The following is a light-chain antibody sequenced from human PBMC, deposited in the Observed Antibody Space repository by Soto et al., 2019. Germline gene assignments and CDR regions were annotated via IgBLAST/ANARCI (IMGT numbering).Light chain of an antibody. J-gene: IGKJ3*01. V-gene: IGKV1-5*03. CDR3: QHHYTYWRVA. CDR1: QSISGS. Sequence: DIQMTQSPSTLSASVGDRVTITCRASQSISGSLAWYQQKPGKAPKLLIFQATTLETGVPSRFSGSGSGTEFPLPISSLQPDDFATYYCQHHYTYWRVAFGPGTKVDIK. CDR2: QAT.